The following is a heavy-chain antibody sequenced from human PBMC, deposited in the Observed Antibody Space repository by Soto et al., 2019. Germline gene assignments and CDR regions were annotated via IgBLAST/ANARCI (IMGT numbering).Heavy chain of an antibody. J-gene: IGHJ4*02. D-gene: IGHD3-3*01. CDR3: ARVGDFWSGFDY. Sequence: QVQLAESGGGVVQPGRSLRLSCAASGFTFSSYAMHWVRQAPGKGLEWVAVISYDGSNKYYADSVKGRFTISRDNSKNTLYLQMNSLRAEDTAVYYCARVGDFWSGFDYWGQGTLVTVSS. CDR1: GFTFSSYA. V-gene: IGHV3-30-3*01. CDR2: ISYDGSNK.